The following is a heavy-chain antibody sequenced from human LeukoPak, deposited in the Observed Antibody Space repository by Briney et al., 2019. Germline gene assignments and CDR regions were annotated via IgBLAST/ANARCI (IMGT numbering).Heavy chain of an antibody. CDR1: GASISSYY. Sequence: PSETLSLTCTVSGASISSYYWSWIRQPPGKGLEWIGYIHYSGSTNYNPSLESRVTISLDTAKNQFSLRLSSVTAADTAVYYCARGEGQAVSAFDYWGQGTLVTVSS. V-gene: IGHV4-59*01. CDR3: ARGEGQAVSAFDY. D-gene: IGHD2-15*01. J-gene: IGHJ4*02. CDR2: IHYSGST.